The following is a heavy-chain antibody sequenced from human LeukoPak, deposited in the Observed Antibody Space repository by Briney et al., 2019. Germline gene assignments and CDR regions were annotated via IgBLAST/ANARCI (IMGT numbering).Heavy chain of an antibody. Sequence: ASVKVSCKVSGYTLTELSMHWVRQAPGKGLEWMGGFDPEDGETVYAQKFQGRVTMTEDTSTDTAYMELSSLRSEDTAVYYCATDLTTTVTTYYYYGMDVWGQGTTVTVSS. CDR3: ATDLTTTVTTYYYYGMDV. D-gene: IGHD4-17*01. J-gene: IGHJ6*02. V-gene: IGHV1-24*01. CDR2: FDPEDGET. CDR1: GYTLTELS.